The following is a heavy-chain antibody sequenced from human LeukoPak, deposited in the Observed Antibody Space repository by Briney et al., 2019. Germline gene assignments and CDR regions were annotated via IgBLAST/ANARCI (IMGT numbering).Heavy chain of an antibody. CDR3: AGRGAPVAGASSFDF. CDR2: INHSGST. J-gene: IGHJ4*02. CDR1: GGSIRSYY. D-gene: IGHD6-19*01. Sequence: SETLSLTCTVSGGSIRSYYWSWIRQPPGEGLEWIGEINHSGSTNYNPSLKSRVTISVDTSKNQFSLKVSSVTAADTAVYYCAGRGAPVAGASSFDFWGQGTLVTVSS. V-gene: IGHV4-34*01.